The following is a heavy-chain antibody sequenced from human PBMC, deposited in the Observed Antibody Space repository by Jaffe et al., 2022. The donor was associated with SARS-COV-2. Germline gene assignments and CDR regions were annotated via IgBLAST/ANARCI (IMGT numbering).Heavy chain of an antibody. Sequence: QVQLVESGGGVVPPGRSLRLSCAASGFTFSNHGMHWVRQAPGKGLEWVAVISVDGSDQYYGDSLKGRFTITRDNSENTLYLQMNSLRTEDTAMYYCARELTMNWFDSWGQGTLVTVSS. D-gene: IGHD1-1*01. J-gene: IGHJ5*01. CDR2: ISVDGSDQ. CDR3: ARELTMNWFDS. V-gene: IGHV3-30*03. CDR1: GFTFSNHG.